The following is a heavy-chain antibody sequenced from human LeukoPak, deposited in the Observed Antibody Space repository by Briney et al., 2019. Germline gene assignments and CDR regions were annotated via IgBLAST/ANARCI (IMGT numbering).Heavy chain of an antibody. V-gene: IGHV4-39*07. D-gene: IGHD2-15*01. CDR2: IYYSGST. CDR1: GVSISSSSYY. J-gene: IGHJ4*02. CDR3: ARAVVVAANDY. Sequence: PSETLSLTCTVSGVSISSSSYYWGWIRQPPGKGLEWIGSIYYSGSTYYNPSLKSRVTISVDTSKNQFSLKLSSVTAADTAVYYCARAVVVAANDYWGQGTLVTVSS.